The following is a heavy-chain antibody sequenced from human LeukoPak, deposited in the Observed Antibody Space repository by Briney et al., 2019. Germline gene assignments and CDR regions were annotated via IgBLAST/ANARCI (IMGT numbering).Heavy chain of an antibody. Sequence: GASVKVSCKASGYTFTSYDINWVRQATGQGLEWMGWMNPNSGNTGYAQKFQGRVTITRNTSISTAYMELSSLRSDDTAVYYCARGAQYSSSSGLDYWGQGTLVTVSS. D-gene: IGHD6-6*01. V-gene: IGHV1-8*03. CDR1: GYTFTSYD. J-gene: IGHJ4*02. CDR2: MNPNSGNT. CDR3: ARGAQYSSSSGLDY.